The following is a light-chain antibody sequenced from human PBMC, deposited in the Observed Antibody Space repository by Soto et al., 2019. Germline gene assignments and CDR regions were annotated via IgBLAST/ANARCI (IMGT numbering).Light chain of an antibody. CDR3: QHYNSYSEA. J-gene: IGKJ1*01. Sequence: DIQMTQSPSTLSGSVGDRVTITCRARQTISSWLAWYQQKPGKAPKLLIYKASTLKSGVPSRFSGSGSGTEFTLTNSSLQPDDFATYYCQHYNSYSEAVGQGTKVDIK. CDR1: QTISSW. V-gene: IGKV1-5*03. CDR2: KAS.